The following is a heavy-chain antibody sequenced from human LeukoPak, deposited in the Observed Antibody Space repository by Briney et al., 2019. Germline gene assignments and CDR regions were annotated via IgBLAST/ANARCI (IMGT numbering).Heavy chain of an antibody. CDR3: ARHMSVTYDAFDL. J-gene: IGHJ3*01. D-gene: IGHD2-21*02. CDR1: GGSTTGYF. Sequence: ASETLSLTCTISGGSTTGYFWSWIRQPPGKGLEWIGYVFYSGGTLYNPSLESRVTISVDTSKTHFSLELTSVTAADTAVYYCARHMSVTYDAFDLWGRGTMVTVSS. V-gene: IGHV4-59*08. CDR2: VFYSGGT.